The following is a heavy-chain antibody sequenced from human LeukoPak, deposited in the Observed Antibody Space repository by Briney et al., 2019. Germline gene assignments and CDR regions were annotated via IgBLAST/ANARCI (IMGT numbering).Heavy chain of an antibody. CDR1: GYTFTSYG. J-gene: IGHJ5*02. V-gene: IGHV1-18*01. D-gene: IGHD2-2*01. Sequence: ASVKVSCKASGYTFTSYGISWVRQAPGQGLECMGWISAYNGNTNYAQKLQGRVTMTTDTSTSTAYMELRSLRSDDTAVYYCARDHGGYYRSTSCSGFDPWGQGTLVTVSS. CDR2: ISAYNGNT. CDR3: ARDHGGYYRSTSCSGFDP.